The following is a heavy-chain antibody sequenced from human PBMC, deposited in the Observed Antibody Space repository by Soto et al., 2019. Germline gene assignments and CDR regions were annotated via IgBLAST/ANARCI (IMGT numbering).Heavy chain of an antibody. V-gene: IGHV3-64D*06. CDR3: VKTRLADQELMGYYYGMDV. D-gene: IGHD1-7*01. CDR2: LSSSGGSA. Sequence: GGSLRLSCSASGFTFSDYAMHWVRQFPGKGLQYVSALSSSGGSAHYIDSVKDRFTISRDNSKNTLYLQMSSLRAEDTAVYYCVKTRLADQELMGYYYGMDVWGQGTTVTVSS. CDR1: GFTFSDYA. J-gene: IGHJ6*02.